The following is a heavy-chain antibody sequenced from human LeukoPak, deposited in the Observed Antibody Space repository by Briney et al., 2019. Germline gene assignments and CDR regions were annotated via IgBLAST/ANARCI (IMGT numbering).Heavy chain of an antibody. Sequence: PGGSLRLSCAASGFTFSSYAMSWVRQAPGKGLEWVSAISGSGGSTYYADSVKGRFTISRDNYKHALYLQMNSLRAEDTAVYYCAKVGDYDILTGYSYYFDYWGQGTLVTVSS. D-gene: IGHD3-9*01. CDR1: GFTFSSYA. V-gene: IGHV3-23*01. J-gene: IGHJ4*02. CDR2: ISGSGGST. CDR3: AKVGDYDILTGYSYYFDY.